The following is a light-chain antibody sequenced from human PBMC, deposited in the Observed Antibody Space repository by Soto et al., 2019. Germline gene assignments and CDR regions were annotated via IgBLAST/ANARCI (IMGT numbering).Light chain of an antibody. V-gene: IGKV3-20*01. Sequence: EIVLTQSPAILSLSPGERATLSCRASQSLNTNFLAWYQQKPGQAPRLLIYGPSARAPGTADRFSGDGAGTDFTLTINRLEPEDFAVYFCQQHSNSQFSFGGGTKVDIK. CDR1: QSLNTNF. CDR2: GPS. J-gene: IGKJ4*01. CDR3: QQHSNSQFS.